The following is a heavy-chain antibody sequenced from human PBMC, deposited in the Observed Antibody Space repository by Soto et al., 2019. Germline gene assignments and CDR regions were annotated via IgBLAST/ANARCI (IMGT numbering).Heavy chain of an antibody. D-gene: IGHD3-16*01. CDR2: IHGTRSII. CDR3: ARDARNADYDY. V-gene: IGHV3-48*02. CDR1: GFTFSIHA. J-gene: IGHJ4*02. Sequence: PGGSLRLSCEVSGFTFSIHAMNWARQAPGKGLEWVAYIHGTRSIIYYADSVKGRFTISRDNAKNSLFLQMDSLRDEDTAVYYCARDARNADYDYWGQGTLVTVSS.